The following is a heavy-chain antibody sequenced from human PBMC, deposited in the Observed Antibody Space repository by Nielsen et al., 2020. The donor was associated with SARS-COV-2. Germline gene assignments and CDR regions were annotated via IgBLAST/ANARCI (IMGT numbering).Heavy chain of an antibody. CDR2: IWYDGSNK. CDR1: GFPFSSYE. CDR3: ARVQIAVLVPAAIARRTYGMDV. Sequence: GESLKISCAASGFPFSSYEMNWVRQAPGKGLEWVAVIWYDGSNKYYADSVKGRFTISRDNSKNTLYLQMNSLRAEDTAVYYCARVQIAVLVPAAIARRTYGMDVWGQGTTVTVSS. J-gene: IGHJ6*02. V-gene: IGHV3-33*08. D-gene: IGHD2-2*02.